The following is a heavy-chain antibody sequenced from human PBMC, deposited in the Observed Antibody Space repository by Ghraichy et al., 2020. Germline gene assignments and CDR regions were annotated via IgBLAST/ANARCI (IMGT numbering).Heavy chain of an antibody. V-gene: IGHV3-23*01. J-gene: IGHJ2*01. CDR2: ISSSGDET. CDR3: AQIKIRGNWYFDL. Sequence: LSLTCAASGFTFSNYGMSWVRQAPGKGLEWVSSISSSGDETFYADSVKGRFTISRDNSKNTLYLQMNSLRAEDTAVYYCAQIKIRGNWYFDLWGRGTLVTVAS. CDR1: GFTFSNYG. D-gene: IGHD3-16*01.